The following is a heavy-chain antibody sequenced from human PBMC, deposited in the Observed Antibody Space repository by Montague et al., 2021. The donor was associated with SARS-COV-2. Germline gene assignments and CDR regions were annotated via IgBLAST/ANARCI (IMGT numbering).Heavy chain of an antibody. CDR3: ARDRVRAAAGTRYYFDY. V-gene: IGHV3-33*01. J-gene: IGHJ4*02. Sequence: SRSLSFSASGFTFSSYGMHWVRQAPGKGLEWAAVIWYDGSNKYYADSVKGRFTISRDNSKNTLYLQMSSLRAEDTAVYYCARDRVRAAAGTRYYFDYWGQGTLVTVSS. D-gene: IGHD6-13*01. CDR1: GFTFSSYG. CDR2: IWYDGSNK.